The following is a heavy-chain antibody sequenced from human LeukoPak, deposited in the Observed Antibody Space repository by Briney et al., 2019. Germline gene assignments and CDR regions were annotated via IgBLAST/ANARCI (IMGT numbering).Heavy chain of an antibody. D-gene: IGHD1-26*01. CDR2: ISSSSSYI. CDR1: GFTFSSYS. CDR3: ASVVVGATSGDAFDI. J-gene: IGHJ3*02. V-gene: IGHV3-21*01. Sequence: PGGSLRLSCAASGFTFSSYSMNWVRQAPGKGLEWVSSISSSSSYIYYADSVKGRFTISRDNAKNSLYLQMNSLRAEDTAVYYCASVVVGATSGDAFDIWGQGTMVTVSS.